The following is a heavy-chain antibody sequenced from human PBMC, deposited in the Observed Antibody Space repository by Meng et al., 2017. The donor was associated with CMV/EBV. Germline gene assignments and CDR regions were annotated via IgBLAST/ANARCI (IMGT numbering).Heavy chain of an antibody. V-gene: IGHV3-21*04. CDR2: ISSSSSYI. CDR3: TRAVSGQPKFDY. D-gene: IGHD2-2*01. J-gene: IGHJ4*02. Sequence: GESLKISCAASGFTFSSYSMNWVRQAPGKGLEWVSSISSSSSYIYYADSVKGRFTISRDDSKNTAYLQMNSLKTEDTAVYYCTRAVSGQPKFDYWGQGTLVTVSS. CDR1: GFTFSSYS.